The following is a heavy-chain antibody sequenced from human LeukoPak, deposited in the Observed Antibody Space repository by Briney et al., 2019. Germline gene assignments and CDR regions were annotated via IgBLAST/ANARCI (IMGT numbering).Heavy chain of an antibody. CDR1: GFTVSSNS. V-gene: IGHV3-53*01. Sequence: GGSLRLSCTVSGFTVSSNSMSWVRQAPGKGLEWVSFIYSDNTHYSDSVKGRFTISRDNSKNTLYLQMNSLRAEDTAVYYCARRGYSSSWYTSRWFDPWGQGTLVTVSS. CDR2: IYSDNT. CDR3: ARRGYSSSWYTSRWFDP. D-gene: IGHD6-13*01. J-gene: IGHJ5*02.